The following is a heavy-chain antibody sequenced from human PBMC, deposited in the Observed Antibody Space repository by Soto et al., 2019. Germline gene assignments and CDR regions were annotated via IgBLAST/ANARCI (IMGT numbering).Heavy chain of an antibody. V-gene: IGHV3-15*01. J-gene: IGHJ5*02. Sequence: EVQLVESGGGLVKPGGSLRLSCAASRLTFSNAWMTWVRHTPGKGLEWVGRIKSKTEGGTTNYAAPVKGRFTISRDDSKNTLYLQMNSLKTEDTAVYYCTTGRVTIFGVGHDNLFDPWGQGTLVTVSS. D-gene: IGHD3-3*01. CDR2: IKSKTEGGTT. CDR3: TTGRVTIFGVGHDNLFDP. CDR1: RLTFSNAW.